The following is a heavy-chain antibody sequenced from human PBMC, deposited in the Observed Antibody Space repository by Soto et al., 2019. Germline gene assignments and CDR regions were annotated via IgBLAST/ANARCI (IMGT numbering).Heavy chain of an antibody. D-gene: IGHD4-17*01. CDR1: GGSISSYY. V-gene: IGHV4-59*08. CDR2: IYYSGST. CDR3: ARPLLTTVVTPFDY. Sequence: PSETLSLTCTVSGGSISSYYWSWIRQPPGKGLEWIGYIYYSGSTNYNPSLKSRVTISVDTSKNQFSLKLSSVTAADTAVYYCARPLLTTVVTPFDYWGQGTLVTVSS. J-gene: IGHJ4*02.